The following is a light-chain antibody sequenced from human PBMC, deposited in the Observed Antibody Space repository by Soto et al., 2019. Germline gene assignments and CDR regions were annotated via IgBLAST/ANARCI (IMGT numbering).Light chain of an antibody. V-gene: IGKV3-20*01. CDR2: GAY. CDR1: QSVSSSF. Sequence: ESLFTLTSGTLSLSPGERATLSCRASQSVSSSFLAWYQQTRGPARRLIIYGAYSRATGIAEWFGGSGAGTVFTLTISILQAEDVAVYCCQQYGSSPRTFGQGTKVGI. CDR3: QQYGSSPRT. J-gene: IGKJ1*01.